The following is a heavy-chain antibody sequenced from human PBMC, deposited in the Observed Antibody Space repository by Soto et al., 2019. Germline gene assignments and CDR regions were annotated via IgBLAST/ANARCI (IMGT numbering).Heavy chain of an antibody. CDR1: GFVFSMYS. CDR3: ARDHLILPAHDFFYGSDV. Sequence: GGSLRLSCEVSGFVFSMYSVSWVRQTPGKGLEWVAKIPQEGVDGHYADSVEGRFTISRDNGKNSLYLQMNNLQAEDTAVYYCARDHLILPAHDFFYGSDVWGRGGHGHRLL. CDR2: IPQEGVDG. J-gene: IGHJ6*02. V-gene: IGHV3-7*03. D-gene: IGHD2-21*02.